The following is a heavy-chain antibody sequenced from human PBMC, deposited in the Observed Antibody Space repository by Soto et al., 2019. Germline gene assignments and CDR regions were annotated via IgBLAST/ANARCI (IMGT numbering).Heavy chain of an antibody. CDR3: ARDLRRARYYYYYGMDV. Sequence: SVKVSCKASGGTFSSYAISWVRQAPGQGLEWMGGIIPIFGTANYAQKFQGRVTITADKSTSTAYMELSSLRSEDTAVYYCARDLRRARYYYYYGMDVWGQGTTVTVSS. D-gene: IGHD6-6*01. V-gene: IGHV1-69*06. CDR2: IIPIFGTA. CDR1: GGTFSSYA. J-gene: IGHJ6*02.